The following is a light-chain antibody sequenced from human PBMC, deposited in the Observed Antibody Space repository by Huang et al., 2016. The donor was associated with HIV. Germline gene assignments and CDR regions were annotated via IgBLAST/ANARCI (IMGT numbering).Light chain of an antibody. CDR3: QQYNNWPPWT. J-gene: IGKJ1*01. Sequence: EIVMSQSPATLSVSPGERATLSCRASQSVGSNLAWYQQKPVQGPRLLIYGASTRATGTPARFSGSGSWTEFTLTISSLQSEDFAVYYCQQYNNWPPWTFGQGTKVEIK. CDR2: GAS. CDR1: QSVGSN. V-gene: IGKV3-15*01.